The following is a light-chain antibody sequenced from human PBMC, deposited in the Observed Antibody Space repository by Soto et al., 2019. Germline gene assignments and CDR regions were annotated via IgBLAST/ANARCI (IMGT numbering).Light chain of an antibody. CDR1: QGINNY. CDR3: QQYDTFPRT. V-gene: IGKV1-16*02. CDR2: STY. Sequence: DIQMTQSPSSLSASVGDRVTITCRASQGINNYVAWFQQKPGRAPKSLIYSTYNLQSGVPSKFSASGSGTELTLTISSLQPEDFATYYCQQYDTFPRTFGQGTKVEI. J-gene: IGKJ1*01.